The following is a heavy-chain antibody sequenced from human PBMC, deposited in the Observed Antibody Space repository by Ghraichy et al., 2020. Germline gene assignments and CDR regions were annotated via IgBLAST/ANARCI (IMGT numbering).Heavy chain of an antibody. J-gene: IGHJ5*02. CDR3: ARGPPTYSSSSTWLDP. CDR1: GVFITSDNFY. Sequence: SETRSLTCSVSGVFITSDNFYWNWVRQTPGKGLEWIGYIHSSGNTFYNPSLKSRPSISLDTSRNQFSLNLTSVTAEDTALYFCARGPPTYSSSSTWLDPWGQGTQVTVSS. V-gene: IGHV4-30-4*01. CDR2: IHSSGNT. D-gene: IGHD6-6*01.